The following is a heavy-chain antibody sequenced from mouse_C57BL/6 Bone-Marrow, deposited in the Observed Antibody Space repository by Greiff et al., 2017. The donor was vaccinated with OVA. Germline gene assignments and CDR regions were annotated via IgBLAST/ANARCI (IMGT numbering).Heavy chain of an antibody. CDR3: TSNWDWYFDV. D-gene: IGHD4-1*01. CDR1: GYTFTSYY. CDR2: INPSNGGT. Sequence: QVTLKVSGAELVKPGASVKLSCKASGYTFTSYYMYWVKQRPGQGLEWIGEINPSNGGTNFNEKFKSKATLTVDKSSSTAYMQLSSLTSEDSAVYYCTSNWDWYFDVWGAGTTVTVSS. J-gene: IGHJ1*01. V-gene: IGHV1S81*02.